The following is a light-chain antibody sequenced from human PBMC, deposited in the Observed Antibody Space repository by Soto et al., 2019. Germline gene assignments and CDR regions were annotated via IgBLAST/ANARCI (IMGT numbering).Light chain of an antibody. CDR3: HSYDASNWV. Sequence: NFMLTQPHSVSESPGKTVTISCTRSSGSIASNYVQWYQQRPGSAPTTVIYEDNQRPSEVPDRFSGSIDSSSNSASLTISGLKTEDEADYYCHSYDASNWVFGGGTKLTVL. CDR1: SGSIASNY. J-gene: IGLJ3*02. CDR2: EDN. V-gene: IGLV6-57*03.